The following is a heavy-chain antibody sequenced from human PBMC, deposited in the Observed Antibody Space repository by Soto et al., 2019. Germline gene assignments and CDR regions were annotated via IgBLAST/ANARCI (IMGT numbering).Heavy chain of an antibody. CDR3: AREVGRYYGMDV. CDR2: ISAYNGNT. J-gene: IGHJ6*02. V-gene: IGHV1-18*01. Sequence: ASVKVSCKASGYTFTSYGISWVRQAPGQGLEWMGWISAYNGNTNYAQKLQGRVTINPDTSKNQFSLQLNSVTPEDTAVYYCAREVGRYYGMDVWGQGTTVTVSS. CDR1: GYTFTSYG.